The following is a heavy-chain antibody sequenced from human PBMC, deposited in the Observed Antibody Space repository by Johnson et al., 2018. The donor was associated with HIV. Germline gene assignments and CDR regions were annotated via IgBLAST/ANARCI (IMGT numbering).Heavy chain of an antibody. Sequence: VQLVESGGGLVQPGGSLRLSCAVSGFTVSSNYMTWVRRAPGKGLEWVSVISSDGNTYYADSVKGRFSISRDNSKNTLYLQMNSLRAEDTAVYYCAKGDTVVGAKYAFDFWGQGTMVTVSS. J-gene: IGHJ3*01. D-gene: IGHD1-26*01. CDR2: ISSDGNT. CDR1: GFTVSSNY. V-gene: IGHV3-66*01. CDR3: AKGDTVVGAKYAFDF.